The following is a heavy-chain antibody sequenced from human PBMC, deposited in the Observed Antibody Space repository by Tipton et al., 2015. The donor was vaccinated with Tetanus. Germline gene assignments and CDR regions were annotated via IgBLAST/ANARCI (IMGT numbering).Heavy chain of an antibody. Sequence: LRLSCTVSGDFVTFGSYYWGWIRQPPGKGLEWIGSVYYSGTTYYNASLESRVTISIDTSKRQISMKLSSVTAADTAIYYCAREVPAAGHFDSWGQGTLVTVSS. J-gene: IGHJ4*02. CDR2: VYYSGTT. D-gene: IGHD2-2*01. V-gene: IGHV4-39*07. CDR3: AREVPAAGHFDS. CDR1: GDFVTFGSYY.